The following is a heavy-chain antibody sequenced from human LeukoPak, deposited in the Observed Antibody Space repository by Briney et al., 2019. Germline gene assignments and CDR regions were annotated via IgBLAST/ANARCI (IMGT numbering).Heavy chain of an antibody. J-gene: IGHJ4*02. V-gene: IGHV3-21*04. Sequence: PGGSLRLSCAASGFTFNSYNMNWVRQAPGKGLEWVSSMSSSSDYSYYADSVRGRFTISRDNAKNSLYLQMNSLRAEDMAFYYCAKDRYSSGWYYFDTWGQGTMVTVSS. CDR3: AKDRYSSGWYYFDT. D-gene: IGHD6-19*01. CDR1: GFTFNSYN. CDR2: MSSSSDYS.